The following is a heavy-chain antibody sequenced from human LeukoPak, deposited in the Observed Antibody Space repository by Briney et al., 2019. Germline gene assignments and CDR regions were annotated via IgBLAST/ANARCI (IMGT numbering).Heavy chain of an antibody. CDR2: IYSGGST. CDR1: GFTVSGNY. CDR3: ARAYSGSYYWGFDY. D-gene: IGHD1-26*01. J-gene: IGHJ4*02. Sequence: GGSLRLSCAASGFTVSGNYMSWVRQAPGKGLEWVSVIYSGGSTYYADSVKGRFTISRDNSKNTLYLQMNSLRAEDTAVYYCARAYSGSYYWGFDYWGQGTLVTVSS. V-gene: IGHV3-53*01.